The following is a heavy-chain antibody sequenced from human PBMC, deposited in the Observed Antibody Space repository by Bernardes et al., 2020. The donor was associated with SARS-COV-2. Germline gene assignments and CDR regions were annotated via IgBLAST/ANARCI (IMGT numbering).Heavy chain of an antibody. V-gene: IGHV3-23*01. Sequence: GGSLRLSCAASGFTFSTHAMSWVRQAPGKGLEWVSGITGSGGRTYYADSVKGRFTISRDNSKNTVYLQMNSLRAEDTALYYCARDLRSGWSLYYYYGMDVWGQGTTVTVSS. CDR2: ITGSGGRT. J-gene: IGHJ6*02. D-gene: IGHD6-19*01. CDR3: ARDLRSGWSLYYYYGMDV. CDR1: GFTFSTHA.